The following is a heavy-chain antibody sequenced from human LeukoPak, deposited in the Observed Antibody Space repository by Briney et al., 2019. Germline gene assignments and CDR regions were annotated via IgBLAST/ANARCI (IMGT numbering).Heavy chain of an antibody. CDR2: INHGGLT. CDR3: ARARAFVWGSYRYIPYYFDP. D-gene: IGHD3-16*02. V-gene: IGHV4-34*01. J-gene: IGHJ5*02. Sequence: PSETLSLTCAVYGDSFKNYYWTWIRQSPEKGLEWLGEINHGGLTSYNPSLESRLTLLVDTSKNQFSLNLRSVTAADTAVYFCARARAFVWGSYRYIPYYFDPWGQGTLVTVSS. CDR1: GDSFKNYY.